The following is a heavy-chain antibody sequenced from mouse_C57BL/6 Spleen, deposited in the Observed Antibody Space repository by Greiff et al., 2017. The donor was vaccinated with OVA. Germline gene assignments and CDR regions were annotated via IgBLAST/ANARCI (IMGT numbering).Heavy chain of an antibody. D-gene: IGHD2-4*01. CDR1: GFTFSSYG. V-gene: IGHV5-6*01. CDR2: ISSGGSYT. CDR3: ARHRDYYWYFDV. J-gene: IGHJ1*03. Sequence: EVNVVESGGDLVKPGGSLKLSCAASGFTFSSYGMSWVRQTPDKRLEWVATISSGGSYTYYPDSVKGRFTISRDNAKNTLYLQMSSLKSEDTAMYYCARHRDYYWYFDVWGTGTTVTVSS.